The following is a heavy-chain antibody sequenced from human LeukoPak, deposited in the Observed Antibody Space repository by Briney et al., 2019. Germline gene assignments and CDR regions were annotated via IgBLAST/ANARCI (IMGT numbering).Heavy chain of an antibody. J-gene: IGHJ4*02. CDR2: IYYSGTT. Sequence: PSETLSLTCTVSGDSISSGDYYWSWIRQPPGKGLEWIGYIYYSGTTYYKPSLKSRVTISVDRSKNQFSLKLSSVTAADTAVYYCARDSIAAAGNGFGGYWGQGTLVTVSS. CDR1: GDSISSGDYY. D-gene: IGHD6-13*01. V-gene: IGHV4-30-4*01. CDR3: ARDSIAAAGNGFGGY.